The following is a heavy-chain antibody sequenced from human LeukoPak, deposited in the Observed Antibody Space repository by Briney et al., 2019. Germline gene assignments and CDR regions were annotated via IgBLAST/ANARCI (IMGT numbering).Heavy chain of an antibody. CDR1: GYTLTELS. V-gene: IGHV1-24*01. J-gene: IGHJ4*02. CDR2: FDPKDGDT. D-gene: IGHD5-12*01. Sequence: ASVKVSCKVSGYTLTELSVHWVRQAPGKGLEWMGNFDPKDGDTIYAQRFQGRVTMTTDTSTSTAYMELRSLRSDDTAVYYCAREVATIQEIDYWGQGTLVTVSS. CDR3: AREVATIQEIDY.